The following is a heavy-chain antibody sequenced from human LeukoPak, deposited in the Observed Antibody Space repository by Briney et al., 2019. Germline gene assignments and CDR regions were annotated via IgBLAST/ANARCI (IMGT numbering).Heavy chain of an antibody. CDR1: GGSISSYY. CDR2: IYYSGST. CDR3: ARRGVVPVVRDAFDI. J-gene: IGHJ3*02. Sequence: SETLSLTCTVSGGSISSYYWSWIRQPPGKGLEWIGHIYYSGSTNYNPSLKSRVTISVDTSKNQFSLKLSSVTAADTAVYYCARRGVVPVVRDAFDIWGQGTMVTVSS. V-gene: IGHV4-59*01. D-gene: IGHD2-2*01.